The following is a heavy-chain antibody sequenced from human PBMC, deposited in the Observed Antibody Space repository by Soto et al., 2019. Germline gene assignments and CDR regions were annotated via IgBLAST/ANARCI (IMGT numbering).Heavy chain of an antibody. V-gene: IGHV1-69*13. Sequence: SVKVSCKASVGTFRSYAISWVRQAPGQGLEWMGGIIPIFGTANYAQKFQGRVTITADESTSTAYMELSSLRSEDTAVYYCARDGGDSESYDYWGQGTLVTVSS. CDR1: VGTFRSYA. CDR2: IIPIFGTA. D-gene: IGHD3-10*01. J-gene: IGHJ4*01. CDR3: ARDGGDSESYDY.